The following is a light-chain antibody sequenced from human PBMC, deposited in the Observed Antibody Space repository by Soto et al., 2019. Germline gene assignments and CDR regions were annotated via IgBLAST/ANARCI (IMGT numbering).Light chain of an antibody. Sequence: EIVMTQSPATLSVSPGERATLSCRASQSVSSNLAWYQQKPGQAPRLLIYDASSRATGIPDRFSGSGSGTDFTLTISRLEPEDFAVYFCQQYTTFGGGTKVDIK. CDR3: QQYTT. CDR1: QSVSSN. J-gene: IGKJ4*01. CDR2: DAS. V-gene: IGKV3D-15*01.